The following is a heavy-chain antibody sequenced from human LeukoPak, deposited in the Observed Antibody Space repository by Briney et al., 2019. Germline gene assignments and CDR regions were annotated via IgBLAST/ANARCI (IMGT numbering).Heavy chain of an antibody. CDR1: GFTFSSYA. D-gene: IGHD3-10*01. V-gene: IGHV3-30-3*01. Sequence: GGSLRLSCAASGFTFSSYAMRWVRQAPGKGLEWVAVISYDGSNKYYADSVKGRFTISRDNSKNTLYLQMNSLRAEDTAVYYCARDYYGSGDYWGQGTLVTVSS. CDR3: ARDYYGSGDY. J-gene: IGHJ4*02. CDR2: ISYDGSNK.